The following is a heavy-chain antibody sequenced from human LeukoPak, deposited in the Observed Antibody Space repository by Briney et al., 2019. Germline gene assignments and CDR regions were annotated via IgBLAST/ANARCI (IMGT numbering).Heavy chain of an antibody. Sequence: ASVKVSCKASGYTFAGYYMHRVRQAPGQGLEWMGRINPNSGGTNYAQRFQGRVTMTRDTSISTAYMELSRLRSDDTAVYYCARDGDCSGGSCYYDFDYWGQGTLVTASS. CDR3: ARDGDCSGGSCYYDFDY. J-gene: IGHJ4*02. D-gene: IGHD2-15*01. CDR1: GYTFAGYY. V-gene: IGHV1-2*06. CDR2: INPNSGGT.